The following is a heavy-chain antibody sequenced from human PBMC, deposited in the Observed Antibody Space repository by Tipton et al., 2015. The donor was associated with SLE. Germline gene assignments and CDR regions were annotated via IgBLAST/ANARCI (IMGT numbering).Heavy chain of an antibody. CDR1: GFTFSNYW. CDR2: IKEDGSEK. Sequence: GSLRLSCAASGFTFSNYWMTWVRQAPGKGLEWVANIKEDGSEKSYVDSVKGRFTISRDTSKNMVYLQMNSVRPDDTAVYYCAREKPPALYHGMDVWGQGTTVTVSS. J-gene: IGHJ6*01. CDR3: AREKPPALYHGMDV. V-gene: IGHV3-7*03.